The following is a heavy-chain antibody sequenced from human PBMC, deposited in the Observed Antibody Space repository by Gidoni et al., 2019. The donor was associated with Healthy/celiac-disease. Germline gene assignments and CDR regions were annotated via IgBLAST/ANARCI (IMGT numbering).Heavy chain of an antibody. CDR2: INHSGST. CDR1: GGSFSGYY. Sequence: QVQLQQRGAGLLKPSETLSLTCAAYGGSFSGYYWSWIRQPPGKGLEWIGEINHSGSTNYNPSLKSRVTISVDTSKNQFSLKLSSVTAADTAVYYCARGGGGSPRRRVEGVQGAYYDYGMDVWGQGTTVTVSS. J-gene: IGHJ6*02. V-gene: IGHV4-34*01. D-gene: IGHD2-15*01. CDR3: ARGGGGSPRRRVEGVQGAYYDYGMDV.